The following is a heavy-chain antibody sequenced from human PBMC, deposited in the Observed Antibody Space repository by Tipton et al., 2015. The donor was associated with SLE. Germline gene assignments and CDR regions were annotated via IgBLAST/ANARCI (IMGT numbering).Heavy chain of an antibody. CDR1: GFTFSSYG. CDR3: AKDRYYYDSSGYYFHWYFDL. V-gene: IGHV3-33*06. CDR2: IWYDGSNK. J-gene: IGHJ2*01. D-gene: IGHD3-22*01. Sequence: RSLRLSCAASGFTFSSYGMHWVRQAPGKGLEWVAVIWYDGSNKYYADSVKGRFTISRDNSKNTLYLQMNSLRAEDTAVYYCAKDRYYYDSSGYYFHWYFDLWGRGTLVTVSS.